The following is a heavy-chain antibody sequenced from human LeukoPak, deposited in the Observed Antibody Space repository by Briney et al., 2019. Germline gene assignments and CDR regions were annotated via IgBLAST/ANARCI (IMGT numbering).Heavy chain of an antibody. CDR3: ARDIPTNYDSSGNHNLYFDL. J-gene: IGHJ2*01. CDR2: INPGGGST. D-gene: IGHD3-22*01. CDR1: GYAFTYYY. Sequence: ASVKVSCKASGYAFTYYYMHWVRQAPGQGLEWMGIINPGGGSTSHAQKFQGRVTMTRDTSTSTVYMELSSLRSEDTAVYYCARDIPTNYDSSGNHNLYFDLWGRGTLVTVSS. V-gene: IGHV1-46*01.